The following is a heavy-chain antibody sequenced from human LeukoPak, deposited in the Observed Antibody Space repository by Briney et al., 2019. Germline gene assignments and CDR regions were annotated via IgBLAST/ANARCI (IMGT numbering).Heavy chain of an antibody. CDR3: ARASGPFDY. V-gene: IGHV3-33*01. Sequence: GRSLRLSCAASGFTFSTYGMHWVRQAPGKGLEWVAVIWNDGSNKYYADSVKGRFTISRDNSKNTLYLQMNSLRAADTAVYSCARASGPFDYWGAGTLVTVSS. CDR1: GFTFSTYG. J-gene: IGHJ4*02. CDR2: IWNDGSNK. D-gene: IGHD3-10*01.